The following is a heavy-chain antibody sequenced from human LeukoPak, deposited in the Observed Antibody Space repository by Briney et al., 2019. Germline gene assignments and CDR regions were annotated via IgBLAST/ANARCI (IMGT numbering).Heavy chain of an antibody. D-gene: IGHD3-10*01. J-gene: IGHJ4*02. CDR2: IYHSGST. V-gene: IGHV4-30-2*01. CDR1: GGSISSGGYY. Sequence: PSQTLSLTCTVSGGSISSGGYYWSWIRQPPGKGLEWIGYIYHSGSTYYNPSLKSRVTISVDRSKNQFSLKLSSVTAADTAVYYCARKARGSGSFDYWGQGTLVTVSS. CDR3: ARKARGSGSFDY.